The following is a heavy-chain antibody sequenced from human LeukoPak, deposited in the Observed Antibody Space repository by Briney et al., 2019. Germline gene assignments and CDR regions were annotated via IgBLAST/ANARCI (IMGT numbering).Heavy chain of an antibody. CDR3: ARDLYGDYLFDY. CDR2: ISSRSSTI. CDR1: GFTFSGYS. D-gene: IGHD4-17*01. Sequence: GGSLRLSCAASGFTFSGYSMNWVRQAPGKGLEWVSYISSRSSTIYYADSVKGRFTISRDNDKNSLYLQMNSLRDEDTAVYYCARDLYGDYLFDYWGQGTLVTVSS. V-gene: IGHV3-48*02. J-gene: IGHJ4*02.